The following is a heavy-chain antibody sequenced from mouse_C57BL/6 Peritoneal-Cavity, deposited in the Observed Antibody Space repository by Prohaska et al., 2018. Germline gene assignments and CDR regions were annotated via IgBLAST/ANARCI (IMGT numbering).Heavy chain of an antibody. Sequence: KLEVSGGGLVQPGGSMKLACAASGFTFSDAWMDWVRQSPEKGLEWVAEIRNKANNHATYYAESVKGRFTISRDDSKSSVYLQMNSLRAEDTGIYYCTRDVANWVFAYWGQETLVTVSA. D-gene: IGHD4-1*01. CDR2: IRNKANNHAT. CDR3: TRDVANWVFAY. J-gene: IGHJ3*01. V-gene: IGHV6-6*01. CDR1: GFTFSDAW.